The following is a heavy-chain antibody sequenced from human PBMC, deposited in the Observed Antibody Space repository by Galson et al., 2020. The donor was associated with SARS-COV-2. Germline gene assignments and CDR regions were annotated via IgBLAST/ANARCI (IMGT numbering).Heavy chain of an antibody. CDR2: ISAGNGET. CDR3: ARRGYGYSSVWGTDWYFDL. CDR1: GYTLTTFA. J-gene: IGHJ2*01. V-gene: IGHV1-3*01. D-gene: IGHD6-19*01. Sequence: ASVKVSCKASGYTLTTFAMHWVRQAPGQRLEWLGGISAGNGETEYSEKFQGRVTVSRDTSASTVYMDLTRLTSEDTALYYCARRGYGYSSVWGTDWYFDLWGRGTLVTVSS.